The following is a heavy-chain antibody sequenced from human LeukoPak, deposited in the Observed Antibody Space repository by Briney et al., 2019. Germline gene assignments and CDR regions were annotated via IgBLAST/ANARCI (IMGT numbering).Heavy chain of an antibody. CDR1: GYTFTGYY. J-gene: IGHJ6*03. D-gene: IGHD3-10*01. CDR2: MNPNSGNT. CDR3: ARGSITMVRGVTSYYYMDV. V-gene: IGHV1-8*02. Sequence: ASVKVSCKASGYTFTGYYMHWVRQATGQGLEWMGWMNPNSGNTGYAQKFQGRVTMTRNTSISTAYMELSSLRSEDTAVYYCARGSITMVRGVTSYYYMDVWGKGTTVTISS.